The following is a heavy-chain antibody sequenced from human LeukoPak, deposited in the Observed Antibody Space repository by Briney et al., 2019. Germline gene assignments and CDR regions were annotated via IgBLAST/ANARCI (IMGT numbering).Heavy chain of an antibody. J-gene: IGHJ4*02. Sequence: SETLSLTCAVYGGSFSGYYWSWIRQPPGKGLEWIGEINHSGSTNYNPSLTSRVTISVDTSKNQFSLKLSSVTAADTAVYYCARGGGSSSWYRHWGQGTLVTVSS. V-gene: IGHV4-34*01. CDR3: ARGGGSSSWYRH. D-gene: IGHD6-13*01. CDR2: INHSGST. CDR1: GGSFSGYY.